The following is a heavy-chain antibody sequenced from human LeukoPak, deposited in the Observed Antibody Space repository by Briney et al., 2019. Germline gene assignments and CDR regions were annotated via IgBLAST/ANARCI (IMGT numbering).Heavy chain of an antibody. CDR1: GFTVSSNY. V-gene: IGHV3-53*01. CDR2: ITNSGENT. Sequence: GGSLRLSCAASGFTVSSNYMTWVRQAPGKGLEWVSGITNSGENTYYADSVKGRFTISRDNSKNTLFLEMNSLRVEDTAVYYCAKGRGFRVWDPWDNWGQGTLITVSS. CDR3: AKGRGFRVWDPWDN. J-gene: IGHJ4*02. D-gene: IGHD3-16*01.